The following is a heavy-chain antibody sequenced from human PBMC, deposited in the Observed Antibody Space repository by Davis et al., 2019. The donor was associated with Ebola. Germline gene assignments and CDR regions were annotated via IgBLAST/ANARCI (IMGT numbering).Heavy chain of an antibody. CDR2: MNPNSGNT. CDR3: ARMGNVEYSSSSTSDH. J-gene: IGHJ4*02. D-gene: IGHD6-6*01. V-gene: IGHV1-8*01. Sequence: ASVKVSCKASGYTFTSYDINWVRQATGQGLEWMGWMNPNSGNTGYAQKFQGRVTMTRNTSISTAYMELSSLRSEDTAVYYCARMGNVEYSSSSTSDHWGQGTLVTVSS. CDR1: GYTFTSYD.